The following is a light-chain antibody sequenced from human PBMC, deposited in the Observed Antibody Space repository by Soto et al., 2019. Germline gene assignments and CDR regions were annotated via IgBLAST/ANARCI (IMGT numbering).Light chain of an antibody. J-gene: IGKJ1*01. Sequence: DIQMTQSPSTLSASGGDRVTITCRASQSISSWLAWYQQKPGKAPKLLIYKASSLESGVPSRFSGSGSGTEFTLTLSSLQPDDFATYYCQQYNSYLWTFGQGTKVEIK. CDR3: QQYNSYLWT. CDR2: KAS. CDR1: QSISSW. V-gene: IGKV1-5*03.